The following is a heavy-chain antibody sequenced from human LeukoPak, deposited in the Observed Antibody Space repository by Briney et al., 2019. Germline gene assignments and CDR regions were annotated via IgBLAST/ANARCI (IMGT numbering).Heavy chain of an antibody. J-gene: IGHJ4*02. V-gene: IGHV1-2*02. D-gene: IGHD3-22*01. CDR3: ARETGYYDSSGYGYLGPYFDY. Sequence: ASVKVSCKASGYTFTGYYMHWVRQAPGQGLEWMGWINPNSGGTNYAQKFQGRVTMTRDRSISTAYMELSRLRSDDTAVYYCARETGYYDSSGYGYLGPYFDYWGQGTLVTVSS. CDR1: GYTFTGYY. CDR2: INPNSGGT.